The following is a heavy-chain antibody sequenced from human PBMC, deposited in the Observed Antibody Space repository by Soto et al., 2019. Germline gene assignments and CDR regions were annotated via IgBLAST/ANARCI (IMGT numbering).Heavy chain of an antibody. Sequence: ASVKVSCKASGYTFTSYYMHWVRQAPGQGLEWMGRINASNGNTKYAQKFQGRVTITRDTSASTAYMELSSLRSEDTAVYYCARGRHSSSPHRFDYWGQGTLVTVSS. D-gene: IGHD6-6*01. CDR1: GYTFTSYY. J-gene: IGHJ4*02. CDR2: INASNGNT. CDR3: ARGRHSSSPHRFDY. V-gene: IGHV1-3*01.